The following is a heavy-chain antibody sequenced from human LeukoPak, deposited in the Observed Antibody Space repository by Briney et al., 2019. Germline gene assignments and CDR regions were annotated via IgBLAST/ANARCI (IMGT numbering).Heavy chain of an antibody. CDR3: ARESRGYSYGSDY. CDR2: IKQDGSEK. D-gene: IGHD5-18*01. V-gene: IGHV3-7*01. Sequence: GGSLRLSCAASGFTFNNYAMSWVRQAPGKGLEWVANIKQDGSEKYYVDSVKGRFTISRDNAKNSLYLQMNSLRAEDTAVYYCARESRGYSYGSDYWGQGTLVTVSS. J-gene: IGHJ4*02. CDR1: GFTFNNYA.